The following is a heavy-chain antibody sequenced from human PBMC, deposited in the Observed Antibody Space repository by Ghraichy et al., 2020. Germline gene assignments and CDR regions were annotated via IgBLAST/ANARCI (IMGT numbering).Heavy chain of an antibody. CDR3: AKERDTSGYYSFRGDYYGMDV. Sequence: GGSLRLSCAASGFTFSRYGMHWVRQAPGKGLEWVAVTSYDGSNKFYGGSVQGRFTISRDNSKNTLYLQMNYLRPEDTAVYYCAKERDTSGYYSFRGDYYGMDVWGQGTTVIVS. J-gene: IGHJ6*02. CDR1: GFTFSRYG. D-gene: IGHD3-22*01. V-gene: IGHV3-30*18. CDR2: TSYDGSNK.